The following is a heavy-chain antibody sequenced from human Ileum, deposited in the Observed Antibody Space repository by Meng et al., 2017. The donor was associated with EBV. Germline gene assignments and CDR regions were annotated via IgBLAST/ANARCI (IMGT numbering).Heavy chain of an antibody. CDR1: GFSLSTSGVG. D-gene: IGHD6-13*01. CDR2: IYGQGDK. Sequence: QITLKESAPPVVKPTQTLTLTCTFSGFSLSTSGVGVGWIRQPPGKALEWLAMIYGQGDKHYSPSLTSRLTITKDTSKNQVVLTMTNMDSVDTATYYCVLRPRQLLRGWFDSWGQGALVTVSS. V-gene: IGHV2-5*01. J-gene: IGHJ5*01. CDR3: VLRPRQLLRGWFDS.